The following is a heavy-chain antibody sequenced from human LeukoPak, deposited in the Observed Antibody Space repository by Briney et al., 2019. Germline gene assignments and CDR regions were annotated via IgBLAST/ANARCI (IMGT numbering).Heavy chain of an antibody. CDR2: IIPIFGTA. D-gene: IGHD3-10*01. CDR1: GGTFSSYA. CDR3: AREIFGSGSYPDF. J-gene: IGHJ4*02. V-gene: IGHV1-69*13. Sequence: SVKVSCKASGGTFSSYAISWVRQAPGQGLEWMGGIIPIFGTANYAQKFQGRVTITADESTSTAYMELSSLRPEDTAVYYCAREIFGSGSYPDFWGQGTLVTVSS.